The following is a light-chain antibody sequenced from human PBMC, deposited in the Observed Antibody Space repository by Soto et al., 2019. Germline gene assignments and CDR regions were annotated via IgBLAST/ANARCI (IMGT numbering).Light chain of an antibody. Sequence: QSALTQPASVSGSPGQSITISCTGTSSDVGGYNYVSWYQQHPGKAPKLMIYEVSNRPSGVSNRFSGSKSGNTASLTISGLQAEDEADYYCSSYTSSSRVFGGGTKVTVL. J-gene: IGLJ2*01. V-gene: IGLV2-14*01. CDR3: SSYTSSSRV. CDR2: EVS. CDR1: SSDVGGYNY.